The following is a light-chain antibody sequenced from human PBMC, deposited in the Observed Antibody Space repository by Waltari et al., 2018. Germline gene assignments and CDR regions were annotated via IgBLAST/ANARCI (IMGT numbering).Light chain of an antibody. Sequence: QSALTQPRSVSGSPGQSVTISCTGTSSDTGGYNYVSWYQQHPGKAPKLIIYDVTKRPSGVPDRFSASKSGNTASLTIAGLQADDEADYYCYSYADTFTWVFGGGTKLTVL. CDR3: YSYADTFTWV. J-gene: IGLJ3*02. V-gene: IGLV2-11*01. CDR2: DVT. CDR1: SSDTGGYNY.